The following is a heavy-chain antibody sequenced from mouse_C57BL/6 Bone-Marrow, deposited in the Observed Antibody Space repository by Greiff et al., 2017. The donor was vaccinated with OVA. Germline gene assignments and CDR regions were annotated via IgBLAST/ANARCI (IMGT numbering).Heavy chain of an antibody. D-gene: IGHD1-1*01. Sequence: EVQLQQSGPELVKPGASVKISCKASGYTFTDYYMNWVKQSHGKSLEWIGDINPNNGGTSYNQKFKGKATLTVDKSSSTAYMELRSLTSEDSAVYYGAREATVASYWYFDVWGTGTTVTVSS. CDR1: GYTFTDYY. CDR2: INPNNGGT. V-gene: IGHV1-26*01. CDR3: AREATVASYWYFDV. J-gene: IGHJ1*03.